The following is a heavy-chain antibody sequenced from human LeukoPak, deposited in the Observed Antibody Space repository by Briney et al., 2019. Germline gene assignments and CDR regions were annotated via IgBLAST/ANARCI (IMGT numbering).Heavy chain of an antibody. J-gene: IGHJ4*02. V-gene: IGHV1-46*01. D-gene: IGHD3-16*01. CDR1: GYTFTSYY. CDR3: ARGREMELCAH. Sequence: ASVKVSCKASGYTFTSYYMHRVRQAPGQGLEWMGIINPSGGSTSYAQKFQGRVTMTRDMSTSTVYMELSSLRSEDTAIYYCARGREMELCAHWGQGTLVTVSS. CDR2: INPSGGST.